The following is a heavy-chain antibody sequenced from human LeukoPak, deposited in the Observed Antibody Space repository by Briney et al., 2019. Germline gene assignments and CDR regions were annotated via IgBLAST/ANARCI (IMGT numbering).Heavy chain of an antibody. V-gene: IGHV4-61*02. Sequence: SETLSLTCTVSGGSISSGSYYWSWIRQPAGKGLEWIGRIYTSGSTNYNPSLKSRVTISVDTSKNQFSLKLSSVTAADTAVYYCARDQGYCSSTSCSRFDPRGQGTLVTVSS. CDR1: GGSISSGSYY. CDR3: ARDQGYCSSTSCSRFDP. CDR2: IYTSGST. J-gene: IGHJ5*02. D-gene: IGHD2-2*01.